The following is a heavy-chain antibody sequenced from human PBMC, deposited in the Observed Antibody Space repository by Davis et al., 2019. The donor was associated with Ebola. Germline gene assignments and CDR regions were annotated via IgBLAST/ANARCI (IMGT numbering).Heavy chain of an antibody. Sequence: HTGGSLRLSCAASGFTFSSYWMHWVRQAPGKGLVWVSRINSDGSSTSYADSVKGRFTISRDNAKNTLYLQMNSLRAEDTAVYYCARDLKVVPGYYYYSMDVWGQGTTVTVSS. D-gene: IGHD2-2*01. CDR1: GFTFSSYW. CDR3: ARDLKVVPGYYYYSMDV. V-gene: IGHV3-74*01. J-gene: IGHJ6*02. CDR2: INSDGSST.